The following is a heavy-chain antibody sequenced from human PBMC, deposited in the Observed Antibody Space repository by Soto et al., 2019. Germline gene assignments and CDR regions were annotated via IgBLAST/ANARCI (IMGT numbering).Heavy chain of an antibody. D-gene: IGHD3-10*01. V-gene: IGHV3-33*01. CDR3: ARGVGFGGDQYGMDV. CDR2: IWNDGSNK. J-gene: IGHJ6*02. CDR1: GFTLSRSG. Sequence: QVQLVESGGGVVQPGRSLRLSCAASGFTLSRSGMHWVRQAPGKGLEWVAIIWNDGSNKYYADSVKGRFTISRDNPKNALYPQMNSLGAEDTAVYYCARGVGFGGDQYGMDVWGQGTTVIVSS.